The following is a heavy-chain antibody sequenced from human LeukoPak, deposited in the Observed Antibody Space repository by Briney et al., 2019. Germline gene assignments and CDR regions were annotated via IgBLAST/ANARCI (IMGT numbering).Heavy chain of an antibody. J-gene: IGHJ6*03. Sequence: PSETLSLTCAVYGESLSNYYWSWIRQPPGKGLEWIGEINHYGSTNYNPSLKSRITISVDTSKNQFSLKLSSVTAADTAVYYCARPYYFYMDVWGKGTTVTVSS. CDR1: GESLSNYY. CDR3: ARPYYFYMDV. V-gene: IGHV4-34*01. CDR2: INHYGST.